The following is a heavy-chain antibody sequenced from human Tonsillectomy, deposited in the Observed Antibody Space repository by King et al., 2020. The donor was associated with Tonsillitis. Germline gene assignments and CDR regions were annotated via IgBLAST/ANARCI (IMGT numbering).Heavy chain of an antibody. D-gene: IGHD4-23*01. Sequence: QLQESGSGLVKPSQTLSLTCGVSGGSFSSYDYSWTWIRQPPGKGLEWIGYISQSGSTSYNPSLRGRVSISLDRSKNQFSLKLTSVTAADTAVYFCARFSYGGDSVWSFGLWGRGTLVAVSS. CDR2: ISQSGST. J-gene: IGHJ2*01. CDR1: GGSFSSYDYS. CDR3: ARFSYGGDSVWSFGL. V-gene: IGHV4-30-2*01.